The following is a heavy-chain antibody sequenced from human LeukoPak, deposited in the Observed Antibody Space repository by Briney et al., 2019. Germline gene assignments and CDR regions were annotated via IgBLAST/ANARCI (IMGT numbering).Heavy chain of an antibody. CDR3: ARANNFDY. J-gene: IGHJ4*02. Sequence: GGSLRLSCAASGFTFSSYGMHWVRQAPGKGLEWVALIRYDGSHKYYADSVKGRFTISRDNAKNTLYLQMNSLRAEDTAVYYCARANNFDYWGQGTLVTVSS. D-gene: IGHD1-26*01. V-gene: IGHV3-30*02. CDR2: IRYDGSHK. CDR1: GFTFSSYG.